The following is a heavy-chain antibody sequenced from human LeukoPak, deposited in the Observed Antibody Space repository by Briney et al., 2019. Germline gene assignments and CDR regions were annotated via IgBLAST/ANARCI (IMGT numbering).Heavy chain of an antibody. V-gene: IGHV1-24*01. J-gene: IGHJ6*03. D-gene: IGHD4-17*01. Sequence: ASVKVSCKVSGYTLTELSMHWVRQAPGKGLEWMGGFDPEDGETIYAQKFQGSVTMTEDTSTDTAYMELSSLRSEDTAVYYCATHRGDYGDSYYYYYMDVWGKGTTVTVSS. CDR1: GYTLTELS. CDR3: ATHRGDYGDSYYYYYMDV. CDR2: FDPEDGET.